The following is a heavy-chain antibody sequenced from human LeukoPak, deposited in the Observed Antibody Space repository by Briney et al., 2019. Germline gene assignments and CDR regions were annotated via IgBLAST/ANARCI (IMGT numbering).Heavy chain of an antibody. V-gene: IGHV3-74*01. CDR3: ARDVGYQVDY. CDR1: GFAFSTYW. J-gene: IGHJ4*02. CDR2: IKSDGSST. Sequence: GGSLRLSCAASGFAFSTYWMHWVRQAPGKGPVWVSLIKSDGSSTNYADSVKGRFTISRDNAKNTLYLQMNSLRAEDTAVYYCARDVGYQVDYWGQGTLVTVSS. D-gene: IGHD2-15*01.